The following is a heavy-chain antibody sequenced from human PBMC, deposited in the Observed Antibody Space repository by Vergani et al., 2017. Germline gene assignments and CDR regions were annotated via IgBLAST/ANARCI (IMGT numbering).Heavy chain of an antibody. CDR3: TTGFPGSSWSTY. CDR2: VRNKEDGGTP. J-gene: IGHJ4*01. CDR1: GFTFTDYG. V-gene: IGHV3-49*04. D-gene: IGHD6-13*01. Sequence: EVQLVESGGGLEQPGRSLRLSCRASGFTFTDYGISWVRPAPGKGLEWVGFVRNKEDGGTPEHAASVKGRFTISRDASKAIAYLQMNSLKTEDTAVYYCTTGFPGSSWSTYWGRGTLVTVSS.